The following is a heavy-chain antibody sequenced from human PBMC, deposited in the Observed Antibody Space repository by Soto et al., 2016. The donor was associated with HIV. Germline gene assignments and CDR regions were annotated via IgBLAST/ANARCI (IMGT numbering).Heavy chain of an antibody. CDR3: ARMGLDRSGYLYYFDY. V-gene: IGHV1-46*01. CDR1: GYTFTNYY. J-gene: IGHJ4*02. D-gene: IGHD3-3*01. Sequence: QVQLVQSGAEVKKPGASVKLSCKASGYTFTNYYMHWVRQAPGQGPEWMGIINPSGGSTTYVQKFQGRVTMTRDTSTSTVYMELSSLRSEDTAVYYCARMGLDRSGYLYYFDYWGQGTLVTVSS. CDR2: INPSGGST.